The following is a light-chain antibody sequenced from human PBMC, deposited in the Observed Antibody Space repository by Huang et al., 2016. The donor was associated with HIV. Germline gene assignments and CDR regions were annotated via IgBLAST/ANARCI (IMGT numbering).Light chain of an antibody. Sequence: EIVMTQSPATLSVSPGERATLSCRASKSVSSNLAWYQQKPGQAPRLLIHGTTTRATDIPGRFSGSGSGTEFTLTISSLQSEDFAVYYCQQYNNWPRTFGQGTKVEIK. CDR1: KSVSSN. CDR3: QQYNNWPRT. CDR2: GTT. V-gene: IGKV3-15*01. J-gene: IGKJ1*01.